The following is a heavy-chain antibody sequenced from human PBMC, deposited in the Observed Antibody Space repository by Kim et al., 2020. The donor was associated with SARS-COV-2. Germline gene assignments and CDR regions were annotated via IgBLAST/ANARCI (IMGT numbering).Heavy chain of an antibody. CDR3: AAELDRYYDSSGYYTPGRYYGMDV. D-gene: IGHD3-22*01. Sequence: SVKVSCKASGFTFTSSAMQWVRQARGQRLEWIGWIVVGSGNTNYAQKFQERVTITRDMSTSTAYMELSSLRSEDTAVYYCAAELDRYYDSSGYYTPGRYYGMDVWGQGTTVTVSS. CDR1: GFTFTSSA. J-gene: IGHJ6*02. V-gene: IGHV1-58*02. CDR2: IVVGSGNT.